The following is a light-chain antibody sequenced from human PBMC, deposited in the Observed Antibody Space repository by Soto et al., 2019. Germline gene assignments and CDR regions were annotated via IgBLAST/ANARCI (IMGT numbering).Light chain of an antibody. CDR2: DAS. J-gene: IGKJ1*01. Sequence: EIVMTQSPATLSVSPGERATLSCRASQRVSTNLAWYQQKPGQAPRLLIYDASTRATGIPARSSGSGSGTEFTLTISSLQSEDFAVYYCQQYNNWLTWTFGQGTKVDIK. CDR1: QRVSTN. CDR3: QQYNNWLTWT. V-gene: IGKV3-15*01.